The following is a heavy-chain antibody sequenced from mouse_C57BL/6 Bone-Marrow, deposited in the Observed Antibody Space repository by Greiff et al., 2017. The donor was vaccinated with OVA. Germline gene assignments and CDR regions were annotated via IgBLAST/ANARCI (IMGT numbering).Heavy chain of an antibody. D-gene: IGHD2-3*01. CDR3: TRGWDYRVYAMDY. CDR2: IDPETGGT. Sequence: VQLLQSGAELVRPGASVTLSCKASGFTFTDYEMHWVKQTPVHGLEWIGAIDPETGGTAYNQKFKGKAILTADKSSSTAYMELRSLTSEDSAVYYCTRGWDYRVYAMDYWGQGTSVTVSS. CDR1: GFTFTDYE. J-gene: IGHJ4*01. V-gene: IGHV1-15*01.